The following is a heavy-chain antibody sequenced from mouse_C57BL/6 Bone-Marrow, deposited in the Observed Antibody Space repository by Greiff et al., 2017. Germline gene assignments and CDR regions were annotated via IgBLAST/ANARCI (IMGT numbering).Heavy chain of an antibody. CDR1: GYTFTSYW. V-gene: IGHV1-55*01. Sequence: QVQLKQPGAELVKPGASVKLSCTASGYTFTSYWITWVKQRPGQGLEWIGDIYPGSGGTNYNEKFKSKATLTVDTSSSTAYVQLSSLTSEDSAVDYCARVSYWYYDSSYEYWGKGTTLTVSS. D-gene: IGHD1-1*01. CDR2: IYPGSGGT. CDR3: ARVSYWYYDSSYEY. J-gene: IGHJ2*01.